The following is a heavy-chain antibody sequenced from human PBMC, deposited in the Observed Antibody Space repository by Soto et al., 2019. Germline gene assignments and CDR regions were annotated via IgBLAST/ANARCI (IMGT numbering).Heavy chain of an antibody. D-gene: IGHD2-15*01. V-gene: IGHV3-33*01. CDR1: GFTFSSYG. Sequence: QVQLVESGGGVVQPGRSLRLSCAASGFTFSSYGMHWVRQAPGKGLEWVAVIWYDGSNKYYADSVKGRFTISRDNSKNTLYMQMKSQRAEDTAVYYCARGEGYCSGGSCDTYYDYWGQGTLVTVSS. J-gene: IGHJ4*02. CDR2: IWYDGSNK. CDR3: ARGEGYCSGGSCDTYYDY.